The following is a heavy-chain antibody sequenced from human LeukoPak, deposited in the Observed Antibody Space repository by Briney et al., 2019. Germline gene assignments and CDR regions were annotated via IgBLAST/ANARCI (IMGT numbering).Heavy chain of an antibody. CDR1: GFTFSSYW. CDR2: INAGGSSI. D-gene: IGHD1-14*01. J-gene: IGHJ4*02. Sequence: PGRSLRLSCAASGFTFSSYWMHWVRQVPGKGLVWVARINAGGSSITYADSVMGRFTITRDNAKNTLYLKMDSLRAEDTGVYYCARSNQADDYWGQGTLVTVSS. V-gene: IGHV3-74*01. CDR3: ARSNQADDY.